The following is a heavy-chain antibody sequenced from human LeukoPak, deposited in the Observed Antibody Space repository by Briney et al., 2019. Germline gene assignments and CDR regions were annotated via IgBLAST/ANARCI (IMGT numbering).Heavy chain of an antibody. CDR2: IIPILGIA. CDR3: ARVALDSDYYDSSGLSVNWFDP. CDR1: GGTFSSYA. D-gene: IGHD3-22*01. J-gene: IGHJ5*02. V-gene: IGHV1-69*04. Sequence: GASVKVSCKASGGTFSSYAISWVRQAPGQGLEWMGRIIPILGIANYAQKFQGRVTITADKSTSTAYMELSSLRSEDTAVYYCARVALDSDYYDSSGLSVNWFDPWGQGTLVTVSS.